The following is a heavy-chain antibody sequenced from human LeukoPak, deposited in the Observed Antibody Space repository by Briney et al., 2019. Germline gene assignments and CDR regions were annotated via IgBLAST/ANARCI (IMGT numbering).Heavy chain of an antibody. D-gene: IGHD1-26*01. Sequence: PGGSLRLSCATSGFTFSSNWMSWVRHAPGRGLEWVANIKPDGSAEYYAASVKGRFTVSRDNAKNSLYLQMNSLRAEDTAVYYCARDSRVGGNRPVDPWGQGTLVTVSS. CDR2: IKPDGSAE. V-gene: IGHV3-7*03. CDR3: ARDSRVGGNRPVDP. J-gene: IGHJ5*02. CDR1: GFTFSSNW.